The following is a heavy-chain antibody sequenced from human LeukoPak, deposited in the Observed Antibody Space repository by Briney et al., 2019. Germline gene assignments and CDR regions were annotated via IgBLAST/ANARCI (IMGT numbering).Heavy chain of an antibody. CDR2: ISSSSSYI. Sequence: GGSLRLSCAASGFTFSSYSMNWVRQAPGKGLEWVSSISSSSSYIYYADSVKGRFTISRDNAKNSLYLQMNSLRAEDTAVYYCASFGELRARNHAFDIWGQGTMVTVSS. CDR3: ASFGELRARNHAFDI. V-gene: IGHV3-21*01. D-gene: IGHD1-7*01. J-gene: IGHJ3*02. CDR1: GFTFSSYS.